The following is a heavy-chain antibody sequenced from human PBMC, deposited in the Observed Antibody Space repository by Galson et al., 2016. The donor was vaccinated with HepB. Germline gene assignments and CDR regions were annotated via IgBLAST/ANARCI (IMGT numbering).Heavy chain of an antibody. J-gene: IGHJ4*02. D-gene: IGHD2-15*01. CDR3: ARVRVVLAAPFDY. V-gene: IGHV3-33*01. Sequence: SLRLSCAASGFMFSNYGMHWVRQAPGKGLEWVAVIWYDGSHKYYADSVKGRFSISRGNSKDTLYLQMNSLRAEDTAVYYCARVRVVLAAPFDYWGQGSLVAVSA. CDR2: IWYDGSHK. CDR1: GFMFSNYG.